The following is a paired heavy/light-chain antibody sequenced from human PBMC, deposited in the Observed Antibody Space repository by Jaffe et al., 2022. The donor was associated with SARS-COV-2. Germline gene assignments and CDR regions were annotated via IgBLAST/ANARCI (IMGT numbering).Heavy chain of an antibody. CDR3: ARDSLGEYIFDI. V-gene: IGHV3-21*01. D-gene: IGHD3-16*01. J-gene: IGHJ3*02. CDR2: ISSSTTYI. Sequence: EVQLVESGGDLVKPGESLRLSCAASGFTFSRYSMNWVRQAPGKGLEWVSSISSSTTYIYYADSMKGRFTISRDNAKNSLYLQMNSLRAEDTAVYYCARDSLGEYIFDIWGQGTMVTVSS. CDR1: GFTFSRYS.
Light chain of an antibody. Sequence: QLVLTQSPSVSASLGASVKLTCTLSSGHTNYAVAWHQQQPDKGPRYLMKFNSDGSHNKGDGIPDRFSGSSSGAQRYLTISSLQSEDEADYYCQTWDTGIQVFGGGTKLTVL. J-gene: IGLJ2*01. CDR2: FNSDGSH. V-gene: IGLV4-69*01. CDR1: SGHTNYA. CDR3: QTWDTGIQV.